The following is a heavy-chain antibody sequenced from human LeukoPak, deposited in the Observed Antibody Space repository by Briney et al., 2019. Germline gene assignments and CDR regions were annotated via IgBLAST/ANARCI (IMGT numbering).Heavy chain of an antibody. CDR2: TYYRSKWYN. V-gene: IGHV6-1*01. CDR3: ARRQLVRKRDYYYYGMDV. Sequence: SQTLSLTCAISGDSVSSNSAAWNWIRQSPSRGLEWLGRTYYRSKWYNDYAVSVKSRITINPDTSKNQFSLQLNSVTPEDTAVYYCARRQLVRKRDYYYYGMDVWGQGTTVTVSS. CDR1: GDSVSSNSAA. D-gene: IGHD6-6*01. J-gene: IGHJ6*02.